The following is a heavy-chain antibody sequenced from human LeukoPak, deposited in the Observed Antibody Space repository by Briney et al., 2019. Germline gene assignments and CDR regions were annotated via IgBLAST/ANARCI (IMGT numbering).Heavy chain of an antibody. CDR1: GGTFSSYA. J-gene: IGHJ6*02. CDR3: ATETGGTVVTPDYYYYYGMDV. V-gene: IGHV1-69*06. D-gene: IGHD4-23*01. CDR2: IIPIFGTA. Sequence: GSSVKVSSKASGGTFSSYAISWVRQAPGQGLEWMGGIIPIFGTANYAQKFQGRVTMTEDTSTDTAYMELSSLRSEDTAVYYCATETGGTVVTPDYYYYYGMDVWGQGTTVTVSS.